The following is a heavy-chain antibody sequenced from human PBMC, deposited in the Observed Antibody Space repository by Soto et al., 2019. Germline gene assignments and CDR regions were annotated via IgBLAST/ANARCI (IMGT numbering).Heavy chain of an antibody. CDR1: GGSISSGGYY. CDR2: IYYSGST. D-gene: IGHD3-9*01. V-gene: IGHV4-31*03. Sequence: SETLSLTCTVSGGSISSGGYYWSWIRQHPGKGLEWIGYIYYSGSTYYNPSLKSRVTISVDTSKNQFSLKLSSVTAADTAVYYCARDYDILTGYYIGGAFDIWGQGTMVTVSS. CDR3: ARDYDILTGYYIGGAFDI. J-gene: IGHJ3*02.